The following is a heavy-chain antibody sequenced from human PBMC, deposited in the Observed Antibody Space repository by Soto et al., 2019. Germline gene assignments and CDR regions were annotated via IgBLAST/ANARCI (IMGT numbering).Heavy chain of an antibody. J-gene: IGHJ5*01. CDR2: MNPNSGNT. CDR1: GYTFTSYD. CDR3: ARTLTADTVDS. V-gene: IGHV1-8*01. Sequence: QVQLVQSGAEVKKPGASVKVSCKASGYTFTSYDINWVRQATGQGLEWMGWMNPNSGNTGYAQKFQGRVTMTRNTSIRTAYMPLTSLRSEATALYSCARTLTADTVDSSGHGTLVTVSS.